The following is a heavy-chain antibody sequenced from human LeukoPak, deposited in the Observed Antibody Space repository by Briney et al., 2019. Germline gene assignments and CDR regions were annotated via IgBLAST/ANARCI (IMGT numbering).Heavy chain of an antibody. V-gene: IGHV3-74*01. J-gene: IGHJ4*02. CDR3: AKAFVFTYSSGWYIPIDY. CDR2: IDTDGSTT. CDR1: GFTFSNSL. Sequence: PGGSLRLSCAASGFTFSNSLMHWVRQVPGKGLLWVARIDTDGSTTHYADSVKGRFTIYRDNAKNTLYLQMNSLRAEDTAVYYCAKAFVFTYSSGWYIPIDYWGQGTLVTVSS. D-gene: IGHD6-19*01.